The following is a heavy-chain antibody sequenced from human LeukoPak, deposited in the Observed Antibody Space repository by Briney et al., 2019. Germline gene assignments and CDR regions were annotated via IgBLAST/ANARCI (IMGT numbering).Heavy chain of an antibody. D-gene: IGHD6-19*01. CDR2: IRYDGSNK. CDR3: ARRSGIAVAGAFDY. CDR1: GFTFSSYG. Sequence: GGSLRLSCAASGFTFSSYGIYWVRQAPGKGLQWVAFIRYDGSNKYYADSVKGRFTISRDNSKNTLYLQMNSLRAEDTAVYYCARRSGIAVAGAFDYWGQGTLVTVSS. J-gene: IGHJ4*02. V-gene: IGHV3-33*07.